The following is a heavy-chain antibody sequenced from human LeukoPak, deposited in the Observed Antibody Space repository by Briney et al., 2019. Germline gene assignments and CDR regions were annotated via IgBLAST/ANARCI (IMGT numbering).Heavy chain of an antibody. D-gene: IGHD2-21*01. CDR1: GYTFTSSD. Sequence: ASVKVSCKASGYTFTSSDINWVRQAPGQGLEWMGWMNPYTGNTGYEQKFQGRVTMTRNTSITTAYMELSGLTFEDTAVYYCAREGGGGGDLDYWGQGTLVTVSS. CDR3: AREGGGGGDLDY. V-gene: IGHV1-8*01. CDR2: MNPYTGNT. J-gene: IGHJ4*02.